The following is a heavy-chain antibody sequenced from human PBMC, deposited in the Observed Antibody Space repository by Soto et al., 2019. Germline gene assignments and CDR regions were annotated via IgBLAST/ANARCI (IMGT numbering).Heavy chain of an antibody. D-gene: IGHD2-8*01. J-gene: IGHJ3*02. Sequence: TLSLTCTVSGGSISSGGYCWSWIRQHAAKGLEWIGYIYYSGSTYYNPSLKSRVTISVDTSKNQFYLKLSSVTAADTGVYYCAVYCTNGVCQERHAFAIWGQGTMVTVSS. V-gene: IGHV4-31*03. CDR3: AVYCTNGVCQERHAFAI. CDR2: IYYSGST. CDR1: GGSISSGGYC.